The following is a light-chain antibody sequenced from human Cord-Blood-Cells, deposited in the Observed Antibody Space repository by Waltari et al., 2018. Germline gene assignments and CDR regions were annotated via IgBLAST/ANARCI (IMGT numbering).Light chain of an antibody. J-gene: IGLJ2*01. CDR1: SSDVGGYDY. Sequence: QSALTQPASVSGSPGQSITLTCPGTSSDVGGYDYVSWYQQHPGNAPKLMIYEVSNRPSGVSNRFSGSKSGNTASLTISGLQAEDEADYYGSSYTSSSTVVFGGGTKLTVL. CDR2: EVS. V-gene: IGLV2-14*01. CDR3: SSYTSSSTVV.